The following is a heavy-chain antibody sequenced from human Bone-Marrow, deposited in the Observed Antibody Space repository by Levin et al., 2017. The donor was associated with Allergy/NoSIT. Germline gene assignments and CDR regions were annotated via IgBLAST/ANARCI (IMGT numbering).Heavy chain of an antibody. J-gene: IGHJ3*02. Sequence: PSETLSLTCTVSDGSITSASNSGIYYWTWIRQLPGKGLEWIGYISFSGTTYYNPSLKSRLSISVDTSKSQFSLKLYSVTAADTAMYFCARNSARLRGDAFDIWGQGTMVSVSS. V-gene: IGHV4-31*03. CDR1: DGSITSASNSGIYY. CDR2: ISFSGTT. CDR3: ARNSARLRGDAFDI. D-gene: IGHD4-23*01.